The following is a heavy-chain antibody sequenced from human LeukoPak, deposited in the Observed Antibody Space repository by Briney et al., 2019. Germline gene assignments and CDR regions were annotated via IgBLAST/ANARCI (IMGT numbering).Heavy chain of an antibody. CDR1: GGTFSSYA. CDR3: ARGAYRFLEWLSPNYYYYYMDV. J-gene: IGHJ6*03. Sequence: SVKVSCKASGGTFSSYAISWVRQAPGQWLEWMGGIIPIFGTANYAQKFQGRVTITADESTSTAYMELSSLRSEDTAVYYCARGAYRFLEWLSPNYYYYYMDVWGKGTTVTVSS. V-gene: IGHV1-69*01. D-gene: IGHD3-3*01. CDR2: IIPIFGTA.